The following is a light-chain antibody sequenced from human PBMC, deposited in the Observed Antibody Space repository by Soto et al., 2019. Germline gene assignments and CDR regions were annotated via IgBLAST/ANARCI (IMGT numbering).Light chain of an antibody. Sequence: DLQMNQSHTSVSASVGDRVNITGRASQRVNNYLNWYQLKPGEAPKLLISAASTLQIGVPSRFGGSGSGTIFTLAISGLQPEEFATYYCKKSYITPWTVGKGNKV. J-gene: IGKJ1*01. V-gene: IGKV1-39*01. CDR3: KKSYITPWT. CDR2: AAS. CDR1: QRVNNY.